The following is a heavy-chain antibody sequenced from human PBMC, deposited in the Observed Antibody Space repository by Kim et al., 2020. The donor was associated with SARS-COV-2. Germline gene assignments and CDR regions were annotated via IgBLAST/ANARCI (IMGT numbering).Heavy chain of an antibody. J-gene: IGHJ4*02. CDR3: AADPVGIAAAGPNTDY. Sequence: KFQERVTITRDMSTSTAYMELSSLRSEDTAVYYCAADPVGIAAAGPNTDYWGQGTLVTVSS. V-gene: IGHV1-58*01. D-gene: IGHD6-13*01.